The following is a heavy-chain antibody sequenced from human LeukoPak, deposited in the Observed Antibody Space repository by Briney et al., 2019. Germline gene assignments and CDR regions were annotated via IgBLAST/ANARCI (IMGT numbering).Heavy chain of an antibody. V-gene: IGHV3-11*06. CDR1: GFVFGDYY. J-gene: IGHJ6*02. Sequence: GGSLRLSCKASGFVFGDYYMNWIRQAPGKGLECLSYISSGTINHSNYADSVKGRFTISRDNSKNTLYLQMNSLRAEDTAVYYCAKKSRPMLEAGTPPYYYYGMDVWGQGTTVTVSS. CDR2: ISSGTINHS. CDR3: AKKSRPMLEAGTPPYYYYGMDV. D-gene: IGHD6-19*01.